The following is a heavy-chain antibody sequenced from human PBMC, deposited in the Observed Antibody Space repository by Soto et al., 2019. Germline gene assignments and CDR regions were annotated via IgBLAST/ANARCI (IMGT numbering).Heavy chain of an antibody. CDR3: ARGVCGSDSWYFDY. CDR2: ISSSSSYI. J-gene: IGHJ4*02. V-gene: IGHV3-21*01. Sequence: EVQLVESGGGLVKPGGSLRLSCAASGFTFSSYSMNWVRQAPGKGLEWVSSISSSSSYIYYADSVKGRFTISRDNAKNSLYLQMNSLIAEDTAVYYCARGVCGSDSWYFDYWGQGTLVTVSS. CDR1: GFTFSSYS. D-gene: IGHD2-21*01.